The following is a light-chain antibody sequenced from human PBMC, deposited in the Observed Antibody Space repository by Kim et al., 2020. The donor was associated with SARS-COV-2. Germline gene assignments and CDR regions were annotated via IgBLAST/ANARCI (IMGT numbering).Light chain of an antibody. CDR3: VLYMGSGISV. J-gene: IGLJ3*02. CDR1: SGSVSTTYY. CDR2: NTN. V-gene: IGLV8-61*01. Sequence: QTVVTQEPSFSVSPGGTVTLTCGLSSGSVSTTYYPRWYQQTPGQAPRTLIYNTNTRSSGVPDRFSGSFLGNKAALTITGAQADDESDYYCVLYMGSGISVFGGGTQLTVL.